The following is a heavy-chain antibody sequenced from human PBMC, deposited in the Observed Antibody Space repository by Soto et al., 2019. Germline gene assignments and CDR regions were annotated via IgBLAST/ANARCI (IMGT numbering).Heavy chain of an antibody. CDR1: GFSLSDHG. Sequence: GGSLRLSCAASGFSLSDHGVNWVRQAPGKGLEWISSVNRGASSLYYAESVKGRFTMSRDDAKNSVHLQMNSLRDEDTAVYYCARQINWRDGGAWGQGTLVTV. CDR3: ARQINWRDGGA. J-gene: IGHJ5*02. CDR2: VNRGASSL. V-gene: IGHV3-48*02. D-gene: IGHD3-16*01.